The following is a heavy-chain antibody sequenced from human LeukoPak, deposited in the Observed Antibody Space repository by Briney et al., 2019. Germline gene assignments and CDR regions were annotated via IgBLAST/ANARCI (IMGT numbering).Heavy chain of an antibody. CDR2: IHYSGTT. V-gene: IGHV4-39*07. Sequence: SETLSLTCTVSGGSISSSSSYWGWIRQSPRKGLEWIGSIHYSGTTYYNPSLKSRITMSVDTSKNQSSLKLSSVTAADSAVYYCARALAKYYDFLTGYWVEQFDPWGQGTLVTVSS. D-gene: IGHD3-9*01. CDR1: GGSISSSSSY. J-gene: IGHJ5*02. CDR3: ARALAKYYDFLTGYWVEQFDP.